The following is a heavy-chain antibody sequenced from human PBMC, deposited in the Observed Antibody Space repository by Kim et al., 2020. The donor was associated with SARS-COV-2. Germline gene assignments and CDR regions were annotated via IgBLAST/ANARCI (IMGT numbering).Heavy chain of an antibody. J-gene: IGHJ4*02. Sequence: GGSLRLSCAASGFTFSRHGMSWVRQAPGKGLEWVSTISGSSSSTYYADSVKGRFTISRDNSKNTLYLQMNSLRADDTAIYYCEKDLRDIVVLVSSTASMDWGQGTLVTVSS. CDR1: GFTFSRHG. CDR3: EKDLRDIVVLVSSTASMD. D-gene: IGHD2-15*01. CDR2: ISGSSSST. V-gene: IGHV3-23*01.